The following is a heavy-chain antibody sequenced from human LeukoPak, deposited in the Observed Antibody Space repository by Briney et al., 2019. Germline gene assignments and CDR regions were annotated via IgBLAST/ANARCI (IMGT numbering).Heavy chain of an antibody. CDR1: GFTFSSYG. Sequence: GGSLRLSCAASGFTFSSYGMHWVRQAPGKGLEWVAFIRYDGSNKYYADSVKGRFTISRDNSKNTLYLQMNSLRAEDTAVYYCAKVGRYCSSTSCYYFDYWGQGTLVTVSS. CDR2: IRYDGSNK. D-gene: IGHD2-2*01. CDR3: AKVGRYCSSTSCYYFDY. J-gene: IGHJ4*02. V-gene: IGHV3-30*02.